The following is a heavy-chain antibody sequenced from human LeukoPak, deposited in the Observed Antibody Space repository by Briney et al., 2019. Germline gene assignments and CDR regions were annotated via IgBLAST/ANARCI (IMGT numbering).Heavy chain of an antibody. D-gene: IGHD5-12*01. V-gene: IGHV3-7*01. CDR1: GFTFSSYW. Sequence: GGSLRLSCAASGFTFSSYWMSWVRQAPGEGLEWVANIKQDGSEKYYVDSVKGRFTISRDNAKNSLYLQMNRLRAEDTAVYYCARRLGKWLRFNYFDYWGQGTLVTVSS. CDR3: ARRLGKWLRFNYFDY. J-gene: IGHJ4*02. CDR2: IKQDGSEK.